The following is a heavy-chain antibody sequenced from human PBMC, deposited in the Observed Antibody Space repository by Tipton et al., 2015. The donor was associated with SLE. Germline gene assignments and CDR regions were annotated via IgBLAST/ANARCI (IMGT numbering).Heavy chain of an antibody. CDR3: ARTSYSSGWYADY. CDR1: GGSITGGNYC. Sequence: LRLSCTVSGGSITGGNYCWTWIRQPAGKGLEWIGRIYTSGSTKYSPSLKSRVTISTNTSRNQFSLRLSSVTAADTAFYYCARTSYSSGWYADYWGQGILVTVSS. V-gene: IGHV4-61*02. D-gene: IGHD6-19*01. CDR2: IYTSGST. J-gene: IGHJ4*02.